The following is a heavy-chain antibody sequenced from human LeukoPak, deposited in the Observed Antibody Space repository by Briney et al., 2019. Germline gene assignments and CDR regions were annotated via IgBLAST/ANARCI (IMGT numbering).Heavy chain of an antibody. CDR3: ARDLGLHYYYMDV. Sequence: SVKVSCKASGGTFSNYAISWVRQAPGQGLEWMGGIIPIFDTANYAQKFQGRVTITADKSTSTAYMELRSLRSEDTAVYYCARDLGLHYYYMDVWGKGTTVTVSS. CDR2: IIPIFDTA. CDR1: GGTFSNYA. D-gene: IGHD7-27*01. V-gene: IGHV1-69*06. J-gene: IGHJ6*03.